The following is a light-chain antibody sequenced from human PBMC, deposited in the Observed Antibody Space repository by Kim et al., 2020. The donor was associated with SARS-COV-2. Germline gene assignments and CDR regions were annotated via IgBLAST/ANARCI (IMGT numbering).Light chain of an antibody. CDR1: SSNIGNNY. CDR3: GAWDATLSAYV. J-gene: IGLJ1*01. CDR2: DND. Sequence: QSVLTQPPSVSAAPGQKVTISCSGSSSNIGNNYVSWYQQLPGAAPELFIYDNDKRPSGIPDRFSGSKSGTSATLGITGLQTGDEAYYYCGAWDATLSAYVFGAGTKVTVL. V-gene: IGLV1-51*01.